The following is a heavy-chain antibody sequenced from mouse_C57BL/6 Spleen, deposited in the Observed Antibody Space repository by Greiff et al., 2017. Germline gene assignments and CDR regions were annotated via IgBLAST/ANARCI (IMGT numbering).Heavy chain of an antibody. V-gene: IGHV1-64*01. CDR3: AKRSYGSSLYYFDY. J-gene: IGHJ2*01. D-gene: IGHD1-1*01. CDR1: GYTFTSYW. CDR2: FHPNSGST. Sequence: QVQLQQPGAELVKPGASVKLSCKASGYTFTSYWMHWVTQRPGQGLEWIGMFHPNSGSTNYNEKFKRKATLTVDKSSSTAYMQLSSLTSEDSAVYYCAKRSYGSSLYYFDYWGQGTTLTVSS.